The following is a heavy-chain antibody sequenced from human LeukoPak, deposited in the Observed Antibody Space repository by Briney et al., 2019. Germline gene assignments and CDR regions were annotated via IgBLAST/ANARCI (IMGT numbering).Heavy chain of an antibody. CDR3: ARGRSGSYYYFDY. Sequence: GVLRLSCAASGFTVSSNYMSWVRQAPGKGLEWVSVIYSGGSTYYADSVKGRFTISRDNSKNTLYLQMNSLRAEDTAVYYCARGRSGSYYYFDYWGQGTLVTVSS. CDR1: GFTVSSNY. D-gene: IGHD1-26*01. V-gene: IGHV3-66*01. J-gene: IGHJ4*02. CDR2: IYSGGST.